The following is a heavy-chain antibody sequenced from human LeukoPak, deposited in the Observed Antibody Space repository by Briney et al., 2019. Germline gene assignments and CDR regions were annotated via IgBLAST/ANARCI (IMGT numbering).Heavy chain of an antibody. CDR3: ARDRLVYCGGDCREGFDY. J-gene: IGHJ4*02. Sequence: GGSLRLSCAVSGFTFNSHHMHWVRQAPNKGLDWVAVAPHDGTSPSHAASVNGRFTISRDNSKDTVFLQMDSLRAEDTAVYYCARDRLVYCGGDCREGFDYWGQGTLVTVSS. CDR1: GFTFNSHH. V-gene: IGHV3-30*03. D-gene: IGHD2-21*02. CDR2: APHDGTSP.